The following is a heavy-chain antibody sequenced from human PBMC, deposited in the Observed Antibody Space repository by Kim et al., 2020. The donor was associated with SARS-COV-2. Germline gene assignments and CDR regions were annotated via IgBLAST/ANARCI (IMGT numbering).Heavy chain of an antibody. J-gene: IGHJ5*02. Sequence: ASVKVSCKATGYSFSSHGIGWVRQAPGQGLEWMGWISPYNGKINYAQIFKGRVIMTIDTSTSTAYMELNSLRSDDTAVYYCARGAVAGTVWNWFDPWGQGTLVTVSS. CDR1: GYSFSSHG. D-gene: IGHD6-19*01. V-gene: IGHV1-18*04. CDR3: ARGAVAGTVWNWFDP. CDR2: ISPYNGKI.